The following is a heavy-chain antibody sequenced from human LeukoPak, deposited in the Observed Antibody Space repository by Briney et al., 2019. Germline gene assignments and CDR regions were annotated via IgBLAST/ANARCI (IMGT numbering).Heavy chain of an antibody. CDR2: ISYDGSNK. CDR1: GFTFSSYA. J-gene: IGHJ6*03. D-gene: IGHD5-18*01. V-gene: IGHV3-30*04. CDR3: ARDSWIEYSYGYVYYYYYMDV. Sequence: GGSLRLSCAASGFTFSSYAMHWVRQAPGKGLEWVAVISYDGSNKYYADSVKGRFTISRDNSKNTLYLQMNSLRAEDTAVYYCARDSWIEYSYGYVYYYYYMDVWGKGTTVTVSS.